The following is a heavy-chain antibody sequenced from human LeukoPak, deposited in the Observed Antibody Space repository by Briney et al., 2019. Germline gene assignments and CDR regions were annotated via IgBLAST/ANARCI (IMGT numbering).Heavy chain of an antibody. CDR1: GGSISSYY. CDR3: AKDFGILWFGTYFDY. Sequence: PSETLSLTCTVSGGSISSYYWSWIRQPPGKGLEWIGYIYYSGSTNYNPSLKSRVTISVDTSKNQFSLKLSSVTAADTAVYYCAKDFGILWFGTYFDYWGQGTLVTVSS. V-gene: IGHV4-59*01. D-gene: IGHD3-10*01. J-gene: IGHJ4*02. CDR2: IYYSGST.